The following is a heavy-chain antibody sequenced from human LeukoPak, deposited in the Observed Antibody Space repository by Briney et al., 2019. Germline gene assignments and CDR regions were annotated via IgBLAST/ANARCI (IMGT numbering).Heavy chain of an antibody. CDR1: GFTFSSYA. V-gene: IGHV3-23*01. Sequence: GASLRLSCAASGFTFSSYAMTWVRQAPGKGLEWLSATSGTGGSTFYADSVKGRFTISRDNSKDTLYLQMNSLRAEDTAVYYCAKPLYPNYDYAWGSYRSPFDYWGQGMLVTVSS. J-gene: IGHJ4*02. CDR3: AKPLYPNYDYAWGSYRSPFDY. CDR2: TSGTGGST. D-gene: IGHD3-16*02.